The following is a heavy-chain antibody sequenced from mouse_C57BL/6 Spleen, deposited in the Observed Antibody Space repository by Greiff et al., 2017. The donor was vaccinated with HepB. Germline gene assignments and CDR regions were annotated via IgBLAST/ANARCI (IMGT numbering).Heavy chain of an antibody. J-gene: IGHJ1*03. V-gene: IGHV1-82*01. CDR2: IYPGDGDT. Sequence: VKLVESGPELVKPGASVKISCKASGYAFSSSWINWVKQRPGKGLEWIGRIYPGDGDTNYNGKFKGKATLTADKSSSTAYMQLSSLTSEDSAVYFCAISTTVVATYWYFDVWGTGTTVTVSS. CDR1: GYAFSSSW. D-gene: IGHD1-1*01. CDR3: AISTTVVATYWYFDV.